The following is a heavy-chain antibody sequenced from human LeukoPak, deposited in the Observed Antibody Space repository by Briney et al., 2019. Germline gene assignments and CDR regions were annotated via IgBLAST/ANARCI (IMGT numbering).Heavy chain of an antibody. CDR1: GGTFSSYA. D-gene: IGHD3-22*01. Sequence: SVTVSCKASGGTFSSYAISWVRQAPGQGLEWMGGIIPIFGTANYAQKFQGRVTITADESTSTAYMELSSLRSEDTAVYYCAGRNFYYDSSGYYIDYYYYGMDVWGQGTTVTVSS. J-gene: IGHJ6*02. CDR2: IIPIFGTA. CDR3: AGRNFYYDSSGYYIDYYYYGMDV. V-gene: IGHV1-69*13.